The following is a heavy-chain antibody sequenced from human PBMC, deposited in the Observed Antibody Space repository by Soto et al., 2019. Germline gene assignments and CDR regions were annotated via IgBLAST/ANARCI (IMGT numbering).Heavy chain of an antibody. V-gene: IGHV4-31*11. CDR3: ARDAPGAAPY. CDR1: GGSMSSGDYY. D-gene: IGHD6-13*01. CDR2: INCRGST. Sequence: QVQLQESGPGLVKPSQTLSLTCAVSGGSMSSGDYYWNWIRQHPEKGLEWIGYINCRGSTFYNPSLKSRVTISVDTSKNQFSLKLTSVTAADTAMYYCARDAPGAAPYWGQGTLVTVSS. J-gene: IGHJ4*02.